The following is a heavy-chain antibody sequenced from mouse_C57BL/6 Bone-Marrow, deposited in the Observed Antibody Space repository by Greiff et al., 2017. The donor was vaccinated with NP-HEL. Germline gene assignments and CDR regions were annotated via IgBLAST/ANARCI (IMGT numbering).Heavy chain of an antibody. J-gene: IGHJ2*01. D-gene: IGHD3-2*02. CDR1: GFSFNTYA. CDR3: VRHGGQLRPFDY. Sequence: EVKLMESGGGLVQPKGSLKLSCAASGFSFNTYAMNWVRQAPGKGLEWVARIRSKSNNYATYYADSVKDRFTISRDDSESMLYLQMNNLKTEDTAMYYCVRHGGQLRPFDYWGQGTTLTVSS. V-gene: IGHV10-1*01. CDR2: IRSKSNNYAT.